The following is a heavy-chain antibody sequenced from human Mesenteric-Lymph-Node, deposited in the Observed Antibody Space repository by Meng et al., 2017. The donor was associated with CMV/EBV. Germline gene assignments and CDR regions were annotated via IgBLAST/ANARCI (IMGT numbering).Heavy chain of an antibody. CDR1: GFTFSSYS. D-gene: IGHD6-6*01. Sequence: GGSLRLSCAASGFTFSSYSMNWVRQAPGKGLEWVSSISSSSSYIYYADSVKGRFTISRDNSKNTLYLQINSLRVEDTAVYYCNTIFRIAPRLTYGSRRKSFYVWGQGSLVTVSS. CDR3: NTIFRIAPRLTYGSRRKSFYV. CDR2: ISSSSSYI. V-gene: IGHV3-21*03. J-gene: IGHJ4*02.